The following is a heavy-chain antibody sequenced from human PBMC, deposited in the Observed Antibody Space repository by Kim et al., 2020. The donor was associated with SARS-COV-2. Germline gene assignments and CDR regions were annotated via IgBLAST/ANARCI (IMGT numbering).Heavy chain of an antibody. CDR2: INTNTGVP. Sequence: ASVKVSCKASGYVFTNYAMNWVRQAPGQGLEWMGWINTNTGVPTYAQGFAGRFVFSLDTSVSTAYLQITSITADDTAVFFCVRDLPPPGCSGDNCDLYWGQGTRITDSS. D-gene: IGHD2-15*01. CDR3: VRDLPPPGCSGDNCDLY. J-gene: IGHJ4*02. V-gene: IGHV7-4-1*02. CDR1: GYVFTNYA.